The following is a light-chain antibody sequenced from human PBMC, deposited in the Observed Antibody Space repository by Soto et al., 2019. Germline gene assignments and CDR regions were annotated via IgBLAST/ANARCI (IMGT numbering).Light chain of an antibody. CDR1: SSDVGSYNL. Sequence: QSVLTQPASVSGSPGQSITISCTGSSSDVGSYNLVSWYQQHPGKAPKLMIYEGNKRPSGVSNRFSGSKSGNTASLTISGLQPEDEADYYCCSFAGSSTSVVFGGGTKVTVL. CDR3: CSFAGSSTSVV. J-gene: IGLJ2*01. CDR2: EGN. V-gene: IGLV2-23*01.